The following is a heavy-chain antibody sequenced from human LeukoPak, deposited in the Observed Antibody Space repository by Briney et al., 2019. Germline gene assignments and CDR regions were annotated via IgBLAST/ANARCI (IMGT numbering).Heavy chain of an antibody. J-gene: IGHJ5*02. CDR2: ISSSGSTI. Sequence: GGSLRLSCAASGFTFSDYYMSWIRQAPGKGLEWVSYISSSGSTIYYADSVKGRFTISRDNAKNSLYLQMNSLRAEDTAVYYCARLLCFGESNWFDPWGQGTLVTVSS. CDR3: ARLLCFGESNWFDP. D-gene: IGHD3-10*01. V-gene: IGHV3-11*01. CDR1: GFTFSDYY.